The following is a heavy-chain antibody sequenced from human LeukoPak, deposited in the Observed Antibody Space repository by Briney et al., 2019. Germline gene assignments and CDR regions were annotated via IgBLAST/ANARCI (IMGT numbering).Heavy chain of an antibody. CDR1: GYTFTGYY. Sequence: ASVKVSCKASGYTFTGYYMHWVRQAPGQGLEWMGWINPNSGGTNYAQKFQGWVTMTRDTSISTAYMELSRPRSDDTAVYYCARESWIQLWSRSYYFDYWGQGTLVTVSS. CDR3: ARESWIQLWSRSYYFDY. V-gene: IGHV1-2*04. D-gene: IGHD5-18*01. J-gene: IGHJ4*02. CDR2: INPNSGGT.